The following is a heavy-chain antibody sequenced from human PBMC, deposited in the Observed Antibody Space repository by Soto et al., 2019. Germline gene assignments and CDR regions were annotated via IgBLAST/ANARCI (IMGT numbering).Heavy chain of an antibody. J-gene: IGHJ6*02. CDR2: MYNTGST. CDR3: ARDMSGGTYNYYYGMDV. CDR1: GGSISSYY. V-gene: IGHV4-59*01. Sequence: SETLSLTCTVSGGSISSYYWSWIRQPPGKGLEWIGYMYNTGSTIYNPSLKSRVTISVDTSKNQFSLKLNSVTAADTAVYYCARDMSGGTYNYYYGMDVWGQGTTVTVSS. D-gene: IGHD1-26*01.